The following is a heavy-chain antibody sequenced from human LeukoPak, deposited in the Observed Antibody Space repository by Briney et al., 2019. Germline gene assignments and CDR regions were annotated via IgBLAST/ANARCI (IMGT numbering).Heavy chain of an antibody. Sequence: QAGGSLRLSCAASGFTFSSYAMHWVRPAPGKGLEGGAVISYDGSNKYYADSVKGRFTISRDNSKNTLYLQMNSLRAEDTAVYYCARDDFGYDSSGYYSGYFDYWGQGTLVTVSS. J-gene: IGHJ4*02. V-gene: IGHV3-30*01. CDR1: GFTFSSYA. CDR3: ARDDFGYDSSGYYSGYFDY. CDR2: ISYDGSNK. D-gene: IGHD3-22*01.